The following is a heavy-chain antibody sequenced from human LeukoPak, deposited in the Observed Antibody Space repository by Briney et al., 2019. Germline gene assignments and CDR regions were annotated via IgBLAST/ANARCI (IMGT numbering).Heavy chain of an antibody. CDR2: INHSGST. CDR1: GGSFSGYY. V-gene: IGHV4-34*01. J-gene: IGHJ4*02. CDR3: ATRSITSSY. Sequence: SETLSLTCAVYGGSFSGYYWSWIRQPPGKGLEWIGEINHSGSTNYNPSLKSRVTISVDTSKNQFSPKLSSVTAADTAVYHCATRSITSSYWGQGTLVTVSS. D-gene: IGHD3-10*01.